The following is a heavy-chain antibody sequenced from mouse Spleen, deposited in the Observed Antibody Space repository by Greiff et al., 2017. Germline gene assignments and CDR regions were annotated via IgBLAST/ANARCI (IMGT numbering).Heavy chain of an antibody. J-gene: IGHJ2*01. V-gene: IGHV1-15*01. CDR1: GYTFTDYE. Sequence: VKLQESGPELVRPGASVTLSCKASGYTFTDYEMHWVKQTPVHGLEWIGAIDPATAGTAYNQKFKGQAILTADKSSSTAYMELRSLTSEDSAVFYCTRSGWDDYWGQGTTLTVSS. CDR3: TRSGWDDY. D-gene: IGHD4-1*01. CDR2: IDPATAGT.